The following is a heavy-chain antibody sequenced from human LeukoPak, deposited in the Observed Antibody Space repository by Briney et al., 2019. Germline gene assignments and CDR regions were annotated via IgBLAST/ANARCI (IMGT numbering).Heavy chain of an antibody. Sequence: SETLSLTCTVGGGSISSYYWSWLRQPAGKGVEWVGYIYYSGSTNYNPSLKSRVTISVDTSKNQFSLKLSSVTAADTAVYYCETVYNETDAFDIWGQGTMVTVSS. CDR1: GGSISSYY. V-gene: IGHV4-59*01. CDR3: ETVYNETDAFDI. J-gene: IGHJ3*02. D-gene: IGHD5-24*01. CDR2: IYYSGST.